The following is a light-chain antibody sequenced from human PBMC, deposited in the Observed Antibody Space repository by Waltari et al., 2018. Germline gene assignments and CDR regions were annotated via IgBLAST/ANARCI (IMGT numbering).Light chain of an antibody. CDR1: SSDIGGYNY. Sequence: QSALTQPASVSGSPGQSITISCTGTSSDIGGYNYVSWYQQHPGKAPKLMIYDVSKRPSGFSNRFSGSKSVNTVSLTISGLQTVDEADYYCSSYTSSSSRVFGTGTKVTVL. J-gene: IGLJ1*01. CDR2: DVS. CDR3: SSYTSSSSRV. V-gene: IGLV2-14*01.